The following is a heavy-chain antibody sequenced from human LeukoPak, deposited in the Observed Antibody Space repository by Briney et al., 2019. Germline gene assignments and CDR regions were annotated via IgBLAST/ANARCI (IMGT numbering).Heavy chain of an antibody. CDR3: ARRYSSSWYYFDY. V-gene: IGHV4-34*01. D-gene: IGHD6-13*01. J-gene: IGHJ4*02. CDR2: INHSGST. Sequence: GSLRLSCAASGFTFSSYAMSWIRQPPGKGLEWIGEINHSGSTNYNPSLKSRVTISVDTSKNQFSLKLSSVTAADTAVYYCARRYSSSWYYFDYWGQGTLDTVSS. CDR1: GFTFSSYA.